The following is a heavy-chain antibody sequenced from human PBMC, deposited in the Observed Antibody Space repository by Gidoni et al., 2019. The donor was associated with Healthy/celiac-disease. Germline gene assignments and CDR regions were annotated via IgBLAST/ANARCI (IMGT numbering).Heavy chain of an antibody. CDR1: GYSFTGYW. CDR2: IYPGDSDT. D-gene: IGHD6-13*01. Sequence: EVQLVQSGPEVKKPGESLKISCQGSGYSFTGYWIGWVRQMPGKGLEWMGIIYPGDSDTRYSPSFQGQVTISADKSLSTAYLQWSSLKASDTAMYYCARHVLNSRSNFDNWGQGTLVTVSS. V-gene: IGHV5-51*01. CDR3: ARHVLNSRSNFDN. J-gene: IGHJ4*02.